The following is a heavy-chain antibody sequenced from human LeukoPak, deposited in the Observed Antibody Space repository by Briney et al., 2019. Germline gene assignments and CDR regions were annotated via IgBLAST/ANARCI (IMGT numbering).Heavy chain of an antibody. V-gene: IGHV1-69*13. J-gene: IGHJ4*02. CDR2: IIPIFGTA. CDR1: GGTFSSYA. CDR3: ARDGGYAAAPHFDY. D-gene: IGHD6-13*01. Sequence: ASVKVSCKASGGTFSSYAISWVRQAPGQGLEWMGGIIPIFGTANYAQKFQGRVTITADESTSTAYMELSSLRSEDTAVYYCARDGGYAAAPHFDYWGQGTLVTVSS.